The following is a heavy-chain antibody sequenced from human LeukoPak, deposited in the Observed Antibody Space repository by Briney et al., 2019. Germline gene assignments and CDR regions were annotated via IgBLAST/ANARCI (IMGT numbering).Heavy chain of an antibody. CDR1: GFTFSSYE. CDR3: ARDDSGSSTSFDP. CDR2: ISSSGSTI. V-gene: IGHV3-48*03. Sequence: GGSLRLSCAASGFTFSSYEMNWVRQAPGKGLEWVSYISSSGSTIYYADSVKGRFTISRDNAKNSLYLQMNSLRAEDTAVYYCARDDSGSSTSFDPWGQGTLVTVSS. J-gene: IGHJ5*02. D-gene: IGHD1-26*01.